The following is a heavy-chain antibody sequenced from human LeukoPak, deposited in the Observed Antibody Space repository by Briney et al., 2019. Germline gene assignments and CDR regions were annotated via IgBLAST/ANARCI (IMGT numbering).Heavy chain of an antibody. D-gene: IGHD4/OR15-4a*01. CDR3: ARELGAADY. V-gene: IGHV4-34*01. J-gene: IGHJ4*02. CDR1: GGSFSGYY. Sequence: SETLSLTCAVYGGSFSGYYWSWIRQPPGKGLEWIGSIYYSGSTYYNPSLKSRVTISVDTSKNQFSLKLSSVTAADTAVYYCARELGAADYWGQGTLVTVSS. CDR2: IYYSGST.